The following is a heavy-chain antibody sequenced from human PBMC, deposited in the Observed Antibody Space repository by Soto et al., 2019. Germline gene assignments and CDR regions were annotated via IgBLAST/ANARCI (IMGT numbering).Heavy chain of an antibody. D-gene: IGHD3-10*01. CDR2: ISYDGSNK. V-gene: IGHV3-30-3*01. CDR1: GFTFSSYA. J-gene: IGHJ4*02. Sequence: GGSLRLSCAASGFTFSSYAMHWVRQAPGKGLEWVAVISYDGSNKYYADSVKGRFTISRDNSKNTLYLQMNSLRAEDTAVYYCARAEVLWLGELSLGNIDYWGQGTLVTV. CDR3: ARAEVLWLGELSLGNIDY.